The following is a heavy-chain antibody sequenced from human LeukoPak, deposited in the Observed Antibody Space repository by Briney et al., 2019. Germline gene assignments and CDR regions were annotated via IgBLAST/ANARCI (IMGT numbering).Heavy chain of an antibody. Sequence: GRSLRLSCAASGFTFSSYGMHWVRQAPGKGLEWVTVIWYDGSNKYYADSVKGRFTISRDNSKNTLYLQMNRLRAKDTAVNYCAKGSGGKFTVVTIDWGQGTPVPVSS. J-gene: IGHJ4*02. CDR3: AKGSGGKFTVVTID. CDR1: GFTFSSYG. V-gene: IGHV3-33*06. CDR2: IWYDGSNK. D-gene: IGHD4-23*01.